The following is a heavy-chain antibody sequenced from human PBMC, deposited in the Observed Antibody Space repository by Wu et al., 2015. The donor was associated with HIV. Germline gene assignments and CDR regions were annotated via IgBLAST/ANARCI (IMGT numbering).Heavy chain of an antibody. Sequence: QVQLVQSGAEVKKPGSSVKVSCKASGGTFSCYAISWVRQAPGQGLEWMGGIGPLFGTADFAQKFQDRLTITADGSTTTAYMELRNLRSEDTAVYFCTRSRFAGSSDTWYSFDKWGQGTLVTVSS. CDR1: GGTFSCYA. CDR2: IGPLFGTA. V-gene: IGHV1-69*12. D-gene: IGHD6-13*01. J-gene: IGHJ4*02. CDR3: TRSRFAGSSDTWYSFDK.